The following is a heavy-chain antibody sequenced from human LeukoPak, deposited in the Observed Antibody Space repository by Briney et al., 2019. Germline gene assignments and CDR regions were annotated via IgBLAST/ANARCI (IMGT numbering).Heavy chain of an antibody. J-gene: IGHJ6*04. CDR3: AKEVGDSSRPYYYYYYGMDV. V-gene: IGHV3-23*01. CDR2: ISGSGGST. D-gene: IGHD6-13*01. CDR1: GFTFSSYA. Sequence: GGSLRLSCAASGFTFSSYAMSWVRQAPGKGREWVSAISGSGGSTYYADSVKGRFTISRDNSKNTLYLQMNSLRAEDTAVYYCAKEVGDSSRPYYYYYYGMDVWGKGTTVTVSS.